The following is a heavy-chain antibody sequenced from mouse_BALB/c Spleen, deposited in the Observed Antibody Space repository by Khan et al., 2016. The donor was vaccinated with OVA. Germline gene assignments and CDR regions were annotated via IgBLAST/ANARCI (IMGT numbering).Heavy chain of an antibody. Sequence: QVQLQQSGTELIRPGTSVKMSCKASGYTFTNYWLGWVKQRPGHGLEWIGDIYPRGYYTNYNEKFKDKATLTVDTSSNTAYMQLSSLTSEDSAVYCCTRWATWFFDVWGAGTTVTVSS. CDR2: IYPRGYYT. CDR3: TRWATWFFDV. D-gene: IGHD3-1*01. CDR1: GYTFTNYW. V-gene: IGHV1-63*02. J-gene: IGHJ1*01.